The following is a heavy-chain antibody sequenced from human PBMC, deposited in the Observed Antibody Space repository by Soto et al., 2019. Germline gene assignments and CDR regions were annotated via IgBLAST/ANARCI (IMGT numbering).Heavy chain of an antibody. CDR3: AGGRYGDY. Sequence: QVHLVQSGAEVKKPGASVKVSCKGSGYAFTTYGITWVRQAPGQGLEWMGWISAHNGNTNYAQKLQGRVTVTRDTSTSTAYMELRSLRYDDTAVYYCAGGRYGDYWGQGALVTVSS. V-gene: IGHV1-18*01. CDR1: GYAFTTYG. CDR2: ISAHNGNT. D-gene: IGHD1-1*01. J-gene: IGHJ4*02.